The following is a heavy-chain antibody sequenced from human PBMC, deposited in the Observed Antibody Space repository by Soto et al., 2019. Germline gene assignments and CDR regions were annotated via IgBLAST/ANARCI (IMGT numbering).Heavy chain of an antibody. J-gene: IGHJ4*02. CDR3: ARYFRGSGRYFFDH. Sequence: GGSLRLSCIASEFTFISSFMGWVRQAPGKGLEWVANINQDGSGTYYVDSVKGRFTISRDSAMNSLYLQMNSLRAEDTAVYYCARYFRGSGRYFFDHWGQGTLVTVSS. CDR2: INQDGSGT. CDR1: EFTFISSF. V-gene: IGHV3-7*03. D-gene: IGHD6-19*01.